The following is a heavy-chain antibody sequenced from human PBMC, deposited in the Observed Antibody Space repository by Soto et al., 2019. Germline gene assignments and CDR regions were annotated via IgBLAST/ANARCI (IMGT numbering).Heavy chain of an antibody. CDR2: INRDGTTT. Sequence: EVQLVESGGGSVQPGGSLRLSCAAPGFTFSNFWMHWVRQAPGKGPVWVSRINRDGTTTTYADSVKGRFTISRDNAKKTLYLQMNSLGVEDTAVYYCAREFTSSGCWGQGTLVTVSS. CDR1: GFTFSNFW. CDR3: AREFTSSGC. J-gene: IGHJ4*02. D-gene: IGHD6-25*01. V-gene: IGHV3-74*03.